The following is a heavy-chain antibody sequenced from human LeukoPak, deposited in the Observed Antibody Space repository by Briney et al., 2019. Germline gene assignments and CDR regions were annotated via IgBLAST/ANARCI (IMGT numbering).Heavy chain of an antibody. D-gene: IGHD3-10*01. CDR2: MNPNSGNT. V-gene: IGHV1-8*01. Sequence: ASVKVSCKASGYTFTSYDINWVRQAPGQGLEWMGWMNPNSGNTGYAQKFQGRVTMTRNTSISTAYMELSSLRSEDTAVYYCARELRGSGSYNAFDIWGQGTMVTVSS. CDR3: ARELRGSGSYNAFDI. CDR1: GYTFTSYD. J-gene: IGHJ3*02.